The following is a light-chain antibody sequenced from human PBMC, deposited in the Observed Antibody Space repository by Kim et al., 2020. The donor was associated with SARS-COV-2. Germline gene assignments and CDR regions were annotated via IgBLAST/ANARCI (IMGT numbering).Light chain of an antibody. CDR1: QGISTY. V-gene: IGKV1-8*01. CDR2: GAS. CDR3: QQYSSYPWT. Sequence: AIRMTQSPSSFSASIGDRVTITCRASQGISTYLAWYQQKPGKAPRLLMYGASTLHSGFPSRFSGSGSGADFTLTISCLQSEDFANYYCQQYSSYPWTFGQGTKVDIK. J-gene: IGKJ1*01.